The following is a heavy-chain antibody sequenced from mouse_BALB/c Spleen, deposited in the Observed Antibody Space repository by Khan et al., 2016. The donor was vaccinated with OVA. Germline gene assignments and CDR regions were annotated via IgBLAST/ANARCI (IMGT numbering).Heavy chain of an antibody. CDR2: ISTYYGDA. V-gene: IGHV1S137*01. CDR3: ARGSGNSRFAY. D-gene: IGHD1-3*01. J-gene: IGHJ3*01. CDR1: GYTFTDYA. Sequence: QVQLKQSGAELVRPGVSVKISCKGSGYTFTDYAMHWVKQSHATSLEWIGVISTYYGDADYNQKFKGKATMTVDKSSSTAYMELARLTSEDSAIYYCARGSGNSRFAYWGQGTLVTVSA.